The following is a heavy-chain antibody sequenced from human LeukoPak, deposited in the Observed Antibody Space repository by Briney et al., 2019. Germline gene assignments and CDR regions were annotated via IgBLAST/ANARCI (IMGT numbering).Heavy chain of an antibody. D-gene: IGHD5-18*01. CDR2: IRYDGSNT. J-gene: IGHJ4*02. Sequence: GGSLRLSCAASGFTFSTYGMHWVRQASGKGLEWVAFIRYDGSNTYYADSVKGRFTISRDNSKNTLYLQTNSLRAEDTAVYYCAKDPGYSYGTSFDYWGQGTLVTVSS. CDR1: GFTFSTYG. CDR3: AKDPGYSYGTSFDY. V-gene: IGHV3-30*02.